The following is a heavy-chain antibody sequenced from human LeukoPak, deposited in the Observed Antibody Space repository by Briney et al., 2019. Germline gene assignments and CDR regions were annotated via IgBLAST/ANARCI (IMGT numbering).Heavy chain of an antibody. CDR2: IKYDGSET. CDR3: ARDSTLSNY. J-gene: IGHJ4*02. D-gene: IGHD3-16*01. V-gene: IGHV3-7*04. CDR1: GLTFSSYW. Sequence: GGSLKLSCAASGLTFSSYWMTWVRQAPGKGLGWVGTIKYDGSETYYVESVRGRASISRDNSQNSPYLAMNKLRAEDTAVYYCARDSTLSNYWGQETMVTVST.